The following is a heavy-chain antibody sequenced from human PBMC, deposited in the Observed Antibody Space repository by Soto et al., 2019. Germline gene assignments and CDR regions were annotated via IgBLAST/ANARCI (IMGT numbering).Heavy chain of an antibody. CDR3: ARLSRPNYYDTSGFFKDNWFDP. J-gene: IGHJ5*02. Sequence: QVQLVQSGAEVKKPGSSMKVSCKASGGTFNSYDINWVRQAPGQGLEWMGGIIPIVETPKYAQKFQGRVTITADDSTNTVYMELSRLRSEDTAMYYCARLSRPNYYDTSGFFKDNWFDPWGQGTLVTVSS. CDR1: GGTFNSYD. V-gene: IGHV1-69*01. D-gene: IGHD3-22*01. CDR2: IIPIVETP.